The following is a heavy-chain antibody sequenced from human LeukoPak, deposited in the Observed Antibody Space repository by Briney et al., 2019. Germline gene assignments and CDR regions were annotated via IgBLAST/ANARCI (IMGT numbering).Heavy chain of an antibody. V-gene: IGHV1-69*02. CDR2: IIPILGIA. CDR3: ASEMSREGDAFDF. J-gene: IGHJ3*01. CDR1: GGTFSSYT. Sequence: SVKVSCKASGGTFSSYTISWVRQAPGEGLEWIGRIIPILGIANYAQKFQGRVTITADKSTSTACMELSSLRSEDTAVYYCASEMSREGDAFDFWGQGTMVTVSS. D-gene: IGHD5-24*01.